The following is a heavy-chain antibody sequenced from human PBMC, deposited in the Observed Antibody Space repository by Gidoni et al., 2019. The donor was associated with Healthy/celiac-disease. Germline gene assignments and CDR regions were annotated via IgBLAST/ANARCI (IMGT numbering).Heavy chain of an antibody. CDR1: GGSFTGYY. CDR3: TRGTGGGAPMVRGVPYYYYYGMDV. Sequence: QVQLQQWGAGLLKPSQTPSPTCAVYGGSFTGYYWSWIRQPPGKGLEWTGEINHRGSSNYNPSLKSRVTTSVDTSKNQFSLELSSVTAADTAVYYCTRGTGGGAPMVRGVPYYYYYGMDVWGQGTTVTVSS. V-gene: IGHV4-34*01. J-gene: IGHJ6*02. D-gene: IGHD3-10*01. CDR2: INHRGSS.